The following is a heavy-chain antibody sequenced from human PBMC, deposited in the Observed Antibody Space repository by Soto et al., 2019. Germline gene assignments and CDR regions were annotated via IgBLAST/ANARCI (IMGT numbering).Heavy chain of an antibody. D-gene: IGHD7-27*01. V-gene: IGHV3-7*03. J-gene: IGHJ4*02. Sequence: EGQLLGSGGGLVQPGGSLRLSCVASGLRFSTYWMNWVRQPPGMGLEWVANIDPDGRVGTYVDSVKGRFTTSRDNAMNSVDLKINSPGADGTAKFFCAGWGEHDANVWGQGILVTVSA. CDR2: IDPDGRVG. CDR3: AGWGEHDANV. CDR1: GLRFSTYW.